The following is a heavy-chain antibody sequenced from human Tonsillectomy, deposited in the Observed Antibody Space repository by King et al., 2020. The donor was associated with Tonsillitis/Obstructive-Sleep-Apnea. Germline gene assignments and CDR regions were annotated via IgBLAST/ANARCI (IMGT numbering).Heavy chain of an antibody. V-gene: IGHV1-69*01. CDR1: GGTFDSYG. Sequence: VQLVESGAELKKPGSSVKVSCKASGGTFDSYGFNWVRQAPGQGLEWVGGIIPILRTTEYAQNFQGRVIISADASTSTVYMELSSLRSDDTAMYYCARIGRIASAGPFDYWGQGTLVTVSS. J-gene: IGHJ4*02. CDR2: IIPILRTT. CDR3: ARIGRIASAGPFDY. D-gene: IGHD6-13*01.